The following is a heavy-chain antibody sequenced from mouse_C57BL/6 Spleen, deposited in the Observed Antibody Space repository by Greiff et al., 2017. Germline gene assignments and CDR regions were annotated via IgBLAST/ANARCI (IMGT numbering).Heavy chain of an antibody. J-gene: IGHJ2*01. CDR3: TTGSSGFYYFDY. CDR1: GFNIKDDY. V-gene: IGHV14-4*01. Sequence: VQLQQPGAELVRPGASVKLSCTASGFNIKDDYMHWVKQRPEQGLEWIGWIDPENGDTEYASKFQGKATITADTSSNTAYLQLSSLTSEDTAVYYCTTGSSGFYYFDYWGQGTTLTVSS. CDR2: IDPENGDT. D-gene: IGHD3-2*02.